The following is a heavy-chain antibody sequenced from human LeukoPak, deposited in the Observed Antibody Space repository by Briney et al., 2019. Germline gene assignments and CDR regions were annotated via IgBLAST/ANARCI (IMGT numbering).Heavy chain of an antibody. CDR1: GFTLSSYA. D-gene: IGHD3-22*01. V-gene: IGHV3-23*01. J-gene: IGHJ4*02. CDR3: GRGYSVQ. CDR2: ITTSGGSA. Sequence: GESLRLSCAASGFTLSSYAMSRARRAPGKGLEWVSGITTSGGSASYADSVKGRFTISRDNPGNTLFMEMHSLRAEDTAFYYDGRGYSVQWGQGTLVTVSS.